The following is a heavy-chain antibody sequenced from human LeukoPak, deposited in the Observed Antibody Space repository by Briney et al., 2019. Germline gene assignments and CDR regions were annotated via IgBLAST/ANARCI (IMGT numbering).Heavy chain of an antibody. CDR3: ARGRGSYYDFDY. V-gene: IGHV3-33*01. Sequence: HPGGSLRLSCAASRFTFSDSGMHWVRQAPGKGLEWVAFIWDDGSNKYYADSVKGRFTISRDNSMNTLYVQMNSLRAEDTAVYYCARGRGSYYDFDYWGQGTLVTVSS. D-gene: IGHD1-26*01. J-gene: IGHJ4*02. CDR1: RFTFSDSG. CDR2: IWDDGSNK.